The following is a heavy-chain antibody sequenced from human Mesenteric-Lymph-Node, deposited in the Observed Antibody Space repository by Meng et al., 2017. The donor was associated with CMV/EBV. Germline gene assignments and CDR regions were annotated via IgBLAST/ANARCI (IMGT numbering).Heavy chain of an antibody. CDR3: ARGRGTDPPSVGATSEEYFQH. J-gene: IGHJ1*01. CDR1: YT. D-gene: IGHD1-26*01. CDR2: VHHILGRT. V-gene: IGHV1-69*08. Sequence: YTIGWGRRAPGQRLGWRGSVHHILGRTNCAQKYQGGVAITADKSPSTAYMELSGLRSEDTAVYYSARGRGTDPPSVGATSEEYFQHWGQGTLVTVS.